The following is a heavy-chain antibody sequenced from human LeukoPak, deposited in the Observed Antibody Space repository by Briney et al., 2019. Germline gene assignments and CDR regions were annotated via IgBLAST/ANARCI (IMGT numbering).Heavy chain of an antibody. CDR3: ARESIGAYHY. V-gene: IGHV3-30*04. CDR1: GFTFSSYA. Sequence: GGSLRLSCAAPGFTFSSYAMHWVRQAPGKGLEWVAVISYDGSNKYYADSVKGRFTISRDNSKNTLYLQMNSLRAEDTAVYYCARESIGAYHYWGQGTLVTVSS. D-gene: IGHD3-10*01. J-gene: IGHJ4*02. CDR2: ISYDGSNK.